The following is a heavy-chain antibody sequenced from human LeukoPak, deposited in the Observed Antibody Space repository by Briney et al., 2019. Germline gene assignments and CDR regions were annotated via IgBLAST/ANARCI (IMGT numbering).Heavy chain of an antibody. D-gene: IGHD1-26*01. V-gene: IGHV1-46*01. Sequence: ASVKVSCKASGYTFTSYYMHWVRQAPGQGLEWMGIINPSGGSTSYAQKFQGRVTMTRDMSTSTVYMELSSLRSEDTAVYYCARGGTYSGSSNDAFDIWGQGTMVTVPS. CDR3: ARGGTYSGSSNDAFDI. CDR2: INPSGGST. CDR1: GYTFTSYY. J-gene: IGHJ3*02.